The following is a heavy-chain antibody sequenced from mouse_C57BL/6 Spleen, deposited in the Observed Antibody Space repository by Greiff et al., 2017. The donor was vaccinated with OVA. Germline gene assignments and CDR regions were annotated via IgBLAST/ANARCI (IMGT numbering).Heavy chain of an antibody. V-gene: IGHV1-50*01. CDR1: GYTFTSYW. CDR2: IDPSDSYT. Sequence: QVQLQQPGAELVKPGASVKLSCKASGYTFTSYWMQWVKQRPGQGLEWIGEIDPSDSYTNYNQKFKGKATLTVDTSSSTAYMQLSSLTSEDSAVDYCAKKGERGCWFADWGQGTLVTVSA. J-gene: IGHJ3*01. D-gene: IGHD3-3*01. CDR3: AKKGERGCWFAD.